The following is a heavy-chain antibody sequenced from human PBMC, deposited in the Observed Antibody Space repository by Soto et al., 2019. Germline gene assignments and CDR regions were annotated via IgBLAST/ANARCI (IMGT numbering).Heavy chain of an antibody. D-gene: IGHD4-17*01. CDR2: INHSGST. Sequence: SDTLSLTCAVYGGSFSGYYWSWIRQPPGKGLEWIGEINHSGSTNYNPSLKSRVTISVDTSKNQFSLKLSSVTAADTAVYYCAVTTRYYYYYMDVWGKGTTVNVSS. V-gene: IGHV4-34*01. J-gene: IGHJ6*03. CDR3: AVTTRYYYYYMDV. CDR1: GGSFSGYY.